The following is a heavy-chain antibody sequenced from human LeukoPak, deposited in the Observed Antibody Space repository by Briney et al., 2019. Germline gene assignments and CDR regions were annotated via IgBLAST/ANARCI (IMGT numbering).Heavy chain of an antibody. J-gene: IGHJ4*02. Sequence: GGSLRLSCAASGFTFSSNGMHWVRQAPGRGLEWVAVISYDGGNKNYADSVRGRLTVSRDNSKNTVYLQINNLRVEDTAVYYCAKGCSSGGYCYILDSWGQGTLVTVSS. V-gene: IGHV3-30*18. CDR2: ISYDGGNK. CDR1: GFTFSSNG. CDR3: AKGCSSGGYCYILDS. D-gene: IGHD2-15*01.